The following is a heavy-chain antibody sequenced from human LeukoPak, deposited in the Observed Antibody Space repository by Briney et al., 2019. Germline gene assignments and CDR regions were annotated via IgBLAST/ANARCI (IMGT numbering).Heavy chain of an antibody. CDR1: GFTFSSYG. CDR3: AKVAEYSSYYFDY. CDR2: IRCDGSNK. V-gene: IGHV3-30*02. Sequence: GGSLRLSCAASGFTFSSYGMHWVRQAPGKGLEWVAFIRCDGSNKYYADSVKGRFTISRDNSKNTLYLQMNSLRAEDTAVYYCAKVAEYSSYYFDYWGQGTLVTVSS. D-gene: IGHD5-18*01. J-gene: IGHJ4*02.